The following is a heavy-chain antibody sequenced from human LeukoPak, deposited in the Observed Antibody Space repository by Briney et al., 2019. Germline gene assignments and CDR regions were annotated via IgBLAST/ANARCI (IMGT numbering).Heavy chain of an antibody. D-gene: IGHD5-18*01. Sequence: GGSLRLSCAASGFTFSSYWMSWVRQAPGKGLEWVSDINGSGGSTYYADSVKGRFTISRDNSKNTLYLQMNSLRAEDTAVYYCAKRIQSALATGYWGQGTLVTVSS. CDR3: AKRIQSALATGY. V-gene: IGHV3-23*01. CDR1: GFTFSSYW. CDR2: INGSGGST. J-gene: IGHJ4*02.